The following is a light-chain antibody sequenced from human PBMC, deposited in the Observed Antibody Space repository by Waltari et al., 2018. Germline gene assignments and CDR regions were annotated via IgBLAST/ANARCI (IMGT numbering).Light chain of an antibody. CDR2: DAS. CDR1: QSVSKY. CDR3: QKYVNLPAT. Sequence: EIVLTQSPGTLSLSPGERATLSCRASQSVSKYVAWYQQRPGQAPRLLIYDASIRATGIPDRFSGSGSGTDFSLTLSGLEPEDFAVYYCQKYVNLPATFGQGTKVEIK. V-gene: IGKV3-20*01. J-gene: IGKJ1*01.